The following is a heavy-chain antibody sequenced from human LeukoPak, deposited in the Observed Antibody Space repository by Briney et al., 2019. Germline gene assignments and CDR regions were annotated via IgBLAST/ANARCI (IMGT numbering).Heavy chain of an antibody. CDR3: ARVFEYSSSCVDY. J-gene: IGHJ4*02. CDR2: INPNSGGT. D-gene: IGHD6-6*01. Sequence: ASVKVSCKASGYTFTGYFMHWVRQAPGQGREGMGWINPNSGGTNYAQKFQGRVTMTRDTSISTAYMELSRLRSDDTAVYYCARVFEYSSSCVDYWGQGTLVTVSS. V-gene: IGHV1-2*02. CDR1: GYTFTGYF.